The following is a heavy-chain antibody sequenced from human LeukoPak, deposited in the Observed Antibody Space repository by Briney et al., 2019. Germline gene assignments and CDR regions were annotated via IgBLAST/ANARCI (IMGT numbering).Heavy chain of an antibody. CDR3: AREVVAAAGTVDY. CDR2: INPSGGST. CDR1: GYTFTSYY. J-gene: IGHJ4*02. D-gene: IGHD6-13*01. V-gene: IGHV1-46*01. Sequence: GASVKVSCKASGYTFTSYYMHWVRQAPGQGLEWMGIINPSGGSTSYAQKFQGRVTMTRDMSTGTVYMELSSLRSEDTAVYYCAREVVAAAGTVDYWGQGTLVTVSS.